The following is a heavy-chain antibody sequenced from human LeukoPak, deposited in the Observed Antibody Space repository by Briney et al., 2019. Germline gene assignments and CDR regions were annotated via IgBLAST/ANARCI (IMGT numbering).Heavy chain of an antibody. J-gene: IGHJ5*02. CDR3: ARDRHGSGSAHSFDP. V-gene: IGHV4-59*01. CDR1: GGSISSYY. Sequence: SETLSLTCTVSGGSISSYYWSWIRQPPGKGLEWLAYIHYSGSTNYNPSLKSRVTISVDTSKNQFSLKLNSVTAADTAVYYCARDRHGSGSAHSFDPWGRGTLVTVSS. CDR2: IHYSGST. D-gene: IGHD3-10*01.